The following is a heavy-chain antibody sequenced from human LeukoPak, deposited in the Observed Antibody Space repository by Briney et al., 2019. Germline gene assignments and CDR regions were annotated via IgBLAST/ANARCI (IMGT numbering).Heavy chain of an antibody. J-gene: IGHJ4*02. CDR3: ARDSPDIVATPLGY. CDR1: GGTFSSYA. D-gene: IGHD5-12*01. Sequence: ASVKVSCKASGGTFSSYAISWVRQAPGQGLEWMGGIIPIFGTANYAQKFQGRVTITADGSTSTAYMELSSLRSEDTAVYYCARDSPDIVATPLGYWGQGTLVTVSS. CDR2: IIPIFGTA. V-gene: IGHV1-69*13.